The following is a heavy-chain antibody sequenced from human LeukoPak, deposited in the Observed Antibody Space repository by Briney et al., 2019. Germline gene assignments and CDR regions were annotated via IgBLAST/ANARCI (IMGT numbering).Heavy chain of an antibody. J-gene: IGHJ4*02. D-gene: IGHD2-21*01. CDR1: GFTFSNHW. CDR2: IDEGGSNA. Sequence: GGSLRLSCAASGFTFSNHWMHWVRQAPGKGLVWVSRIDEGGSNAMYADSVKGRSSISRDNAKNTVNLQMNSLRAEDTGVYYCIRDEALWRLDYWGQGTLVTVSS. CDR3: IRDEALWRLDY. V-gene: IGHV3-74*03.